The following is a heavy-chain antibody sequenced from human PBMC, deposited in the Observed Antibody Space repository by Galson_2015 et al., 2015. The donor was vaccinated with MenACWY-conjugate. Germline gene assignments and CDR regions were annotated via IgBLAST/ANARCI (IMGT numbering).Heavy chain of an antibody. CDR2: ISAYNGNT. Sequence: SVKVSCKASGYIFTAYGISWVRRAPGQGLEWVGWISAYNGNTNYAKKLQGRVTITTDTSTSTAYMELRSLRSDDTAVYYCAIFRRFYDTSGLDFDYWGQGTLVTVSS. J-gene: IGHJ4*02. V-gene: IGHV1-18*01. CDR3: AIFRRFYDTSGLDFDY. CDR1: GYIFTAYG. D-gene: IGHD3-22*01.